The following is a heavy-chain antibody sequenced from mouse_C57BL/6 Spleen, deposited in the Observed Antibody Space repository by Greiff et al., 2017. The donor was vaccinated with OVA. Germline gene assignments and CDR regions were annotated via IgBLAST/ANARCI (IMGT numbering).Heavy chain of an antibody. V-gene: IGHV1-55*01. D-gene: IGHD2-3*01. Sequence: QVQLQQPGAELVKPGASVKMSCKASGYTFTSYWITWVKQRPGQGLEWIGDIYPGSGSTNYNEKFKSKATLTVDTSSSTAYMQRSSLTSEDSAVYDCAAYDGNYGEAMDYWGQGTSVTVSS. CDR1: GYTFTSYW. J-gene: IGHJ4*01. CDR2: IYPGSGST. CDR3: AAYDGNYGEAMDY.